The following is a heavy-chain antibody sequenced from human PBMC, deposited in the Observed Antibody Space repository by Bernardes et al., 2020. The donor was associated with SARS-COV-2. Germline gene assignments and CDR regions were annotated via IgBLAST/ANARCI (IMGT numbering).Heavy chain of an antibody. CDR1: GYTFTGYY. D-gene: IGHD3-16*01. V-gene: IGHV1-2*02. CDR2: ITTNSGGT. J-gene: IGHJ6*02. Sequence: ASVKVSCKASGYTFTGYYIHWVRQAPGQGLEWMGWITTNSGGTNYAQKFQGRVTLTRDTSISTAYMELSRVRSDDTAVYYCALPPTNYDRYGMDLWGQGPTVTVSS. CDR3: ALPPTNYDRYGMDL.